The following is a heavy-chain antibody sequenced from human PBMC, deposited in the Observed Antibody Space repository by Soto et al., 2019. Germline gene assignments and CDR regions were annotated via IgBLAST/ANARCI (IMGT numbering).Heavy chain of an antibody. CDR2: ISYDGSNK. CDR3: VKDRLRFLEWLIAFDI. V-gene: IGHV3-30*18. Sequence: QVQLVESGGGVVQPGRSVRLSCAASGFTFSSYGMHWVRQAPGKGLEWVAVISYDGSNKYYADSVKGRFTISRDNSKNTLYLQMNSLRAEDTAVYYCVKDRLRFLEWLIAFDIWGQGTMVTVSS. D-gene: IGHD3-3*01. J-gene: IGHJ3*02. CDR1: GFTFSSYG.